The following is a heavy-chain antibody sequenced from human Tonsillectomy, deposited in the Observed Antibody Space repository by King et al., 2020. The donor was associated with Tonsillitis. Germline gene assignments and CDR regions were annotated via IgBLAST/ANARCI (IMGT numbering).Heavy chain of an antibody. CDR2: IKQDGSEK. CDR3: ARGLFWSGNPYY. J-gene: IGHJ4*02. Sequence: VQLVESGGGLVQPGGSLRLSCAASGFTFSSYWMSWVRQAPGKGLEGVANIKQDGSEKYFVDSVKGRFTISSDNAKNSLYLQIHTLRAEDTAVYYCARGLFWSGNPYYWGQGTLVTVSS. CDR1: GFTFSSYW. V-gene: IGHV3-7*01. D-gene: IGHD3-3*01.